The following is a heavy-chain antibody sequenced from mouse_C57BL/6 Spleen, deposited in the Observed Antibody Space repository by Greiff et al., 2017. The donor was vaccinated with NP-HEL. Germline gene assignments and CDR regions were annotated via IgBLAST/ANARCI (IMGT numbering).Heavy chain of an antibody. Sequence: QVQLKESGAELVKPGASVKISCKASGYAFSSYWMNWVKQRPGKGLEWIGQIYPGDGDTNYNGKFKGKATLTADKSSSTAYMQLSSLTSEDSAVYFCAREGVITTVVASWYFDVWGTGTTVTVSS. CDR3: AREGVITTVVASWYFDV. CDR1: GYAFSSYW. J-gene: IGHJ1*03. CDR2: IYPGDGDT. D-gene: IGHD1-1*01. V-gene: IGHV1-80*01.